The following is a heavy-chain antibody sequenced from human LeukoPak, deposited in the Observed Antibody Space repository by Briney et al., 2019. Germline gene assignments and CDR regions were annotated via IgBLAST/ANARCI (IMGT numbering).Heavy chain of an antibody. Sequence: SPTLSLSCSISGDSVSSKSAAWNWIRQSPSRGLEWLGRTFYRSKWHSDYAVSVKGRITINPDTSKNQFSLQLNSVTPGDTGVYYCASWVGGSPDYGGRATLVTVSP. CDR3: ASWVGGSPDY. J-gene: IGHJ4*02. CDR2: TFYRSKWHS. V-gene: IGHV6-1*01. CDR1: GDSVSSKSAA. D-gene: IGHD2-15*01.